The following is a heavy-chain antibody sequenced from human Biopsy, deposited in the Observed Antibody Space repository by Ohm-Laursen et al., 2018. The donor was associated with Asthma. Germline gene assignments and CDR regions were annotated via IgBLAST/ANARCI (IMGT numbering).Heavy chain of an antibody. CDR2: MSFDGRQT. D-gene: IGHD3-3*01. CDR3: AKERYYDFWSGYPI. V-gene: IGHV3-30*18. CDR1: GFTFSSYG. J-gene: IGHJ3*02. Sequence: SLRLSCAASGFTFSSYGMHWVRQAPGKGLEWVAVMSFDGRQTYSADSVKGRFTISRDNSKNTLYLQMNSLRAEDTAVYYCAKERYYDFWSGYPIWGQGTMVTVSS.